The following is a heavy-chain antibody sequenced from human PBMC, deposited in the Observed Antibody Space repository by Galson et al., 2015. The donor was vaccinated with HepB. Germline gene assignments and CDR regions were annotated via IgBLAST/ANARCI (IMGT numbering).Heavy chain of an antibody. CDR1: GFTFSSYA. D-gene: IGHD3-10*01. V-gene: IGHV3-30-3*01. CDR2: ISYDGSNK. Sequence: SLRLSCAASGFTFSSYAMHWVRQAPGKGLEWVAVISYDGSNKYYADSVKGRFTISRDNSKNTLYLQMNSLRAEDTAVYYCARTLWFGELFFPFDYWGQGTLVTVSS. J-gene: IGHJ4*02. CDR3: ARTLWFGELFFPFDY.